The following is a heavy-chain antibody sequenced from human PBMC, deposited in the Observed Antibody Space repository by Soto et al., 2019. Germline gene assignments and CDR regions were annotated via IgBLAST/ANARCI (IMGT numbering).Heavy chain of an antibody. J-gene: IGHJ6*02. Sequence: QVQLVQSGAEVKKPGASVKVSCKASGYTFTSYYMHWVRQAPGQGLEWMGIINPSGGSTSYAQKFQGRVTMTRDTSTSTVYMELSSLRSEDTAVYYCARGGTYYYGSGSYYPPANYYYGMDVWGQGTTATVSS. D-gene: IGHD3-10*01. V-gene: IGHV1-46*01. CDR1: GYTFTSYY. CDR2: INPSGGST. CDR3: ARGGTYYYGSGSYYPPANYYYGMDV.